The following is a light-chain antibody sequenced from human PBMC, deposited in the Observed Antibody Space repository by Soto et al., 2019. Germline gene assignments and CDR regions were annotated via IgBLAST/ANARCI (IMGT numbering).Light chain of an antibody. CDR2: DAS. J-gene: IGKJ4*01. V-gene: IGKV3-15*01. Sequence: EIVMTQSPATLSVSPGERATLSCRASQSVNSNLDWYRQKPGQAPRLLISDASTRATGVPVRFSGSGSGTEFTLTISSLQSEDSGIYYCQQYNFWPPLTFGGGTKVEIK. CDR1: QSVNSN. CDR3: QQYNFWPPLT.